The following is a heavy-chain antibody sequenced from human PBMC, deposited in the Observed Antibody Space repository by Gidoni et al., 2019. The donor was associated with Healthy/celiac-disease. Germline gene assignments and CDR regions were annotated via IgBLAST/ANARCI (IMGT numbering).Heavy chain of an antibody. Sequence: GWMNPNSGNTGYAQKFQGRVTMTRNTSISTAYMELSSLRSEDTAVYYCARGLKADYDFWSGAYNWFDPWGQGTLVTVSS. CDR3: ARGLKADYDFWSGAYNWFDP. J-gene: IGHJ5*02. CDR2: MNPNSGNT. D-gene: IGHD3-3*01. V-gene: IGHV1-8*01.